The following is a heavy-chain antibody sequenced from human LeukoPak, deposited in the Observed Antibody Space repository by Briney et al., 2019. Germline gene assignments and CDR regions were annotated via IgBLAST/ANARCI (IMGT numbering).Heavy chain of an antibody. D-gene: IGHD5-12*01. CDR3: AAEYSGYVNWFDP. CDR1: GYIVIGCY. J-gene: IGHJ5*02. CDR2: INPNSGGT. V-gene: IGHV1-2*02. Sequence: DSVKVLCWASGYIVIGCYMHCLRQATGHALHLMGWINPNSGGTNYAQKFQGRVTMTRDTSISTAYMELSRLRSDDTAVYYCAAEYSGYVNWFDPWGQGTLVTVSS.